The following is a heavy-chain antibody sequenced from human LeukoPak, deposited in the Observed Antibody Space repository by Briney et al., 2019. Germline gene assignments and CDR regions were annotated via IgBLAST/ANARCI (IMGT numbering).Heavy chain of an antibody. CDR3: TKDPNGDYIGAFDP. CDR1: GFTFRNYW. V-gene: IGHV3-7*03. CDR2: TKPDGSAE. Sequence: GGSLRLSCAASGFTFRNYWMGWVRQAPGKGLEWVANTKPDGSAEYYADSVRGRFTTSRDNANNFLYLQMNSLRAEDTAIYYCTKDPNGDYIGAFDPWGQGTLVTVSS. J-gene: IGHJ5*02. D-gene: IGHD4-17*01.